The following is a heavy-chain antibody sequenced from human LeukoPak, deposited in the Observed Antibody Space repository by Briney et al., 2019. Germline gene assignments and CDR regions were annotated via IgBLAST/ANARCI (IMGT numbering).Heavy chain of an antibody. CDR2: IFYSGYT. V-gene: IGHV4-39*07. Sequence: SETLSLTCTVSGGSLRSDSYYWDWIRQSPEKGLEWIGSIFYSGYTYYHPSLRGRITISIDTSKNQFSLKLSSVTAADTAVYYCARLPAAGPFDYWGQGTLVTVSS. CDR1: GGSLRSDSYY. CDR3: ARLPAAGPFDY. J-gene: IGHJ4*02. D-gene: IGHD6-13*01.